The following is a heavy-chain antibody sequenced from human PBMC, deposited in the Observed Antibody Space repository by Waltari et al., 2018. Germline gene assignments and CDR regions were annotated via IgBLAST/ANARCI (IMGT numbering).Heavy chain of an antibody. D-gene: IGHD3-3*01. CDR3: ARGQWSGGFDY. CDR1: GFTFSSYW. CDR2: IKQDGSEK. J-gene: IGHJ4*02. Sequence: EVQLVESGGGLVQPGGPLSPSCAASGFTFSSYWMSWARQAPGKGLEWVANIKQDGSEKYYVDSVKGRFTISRDNAKNSLYLQMNSLRAEDTAVYYCARGQWSGGFDYWGQGTLVTVSS. V-gene: IGHV3-7*01.